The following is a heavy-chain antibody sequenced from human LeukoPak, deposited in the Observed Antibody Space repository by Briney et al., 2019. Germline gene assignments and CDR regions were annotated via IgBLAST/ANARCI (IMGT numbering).Heavy chain of an antibody. D-gene: IGHD6-19*01. CDR3: ARYSSGWYKY. V-gene: IGHV4-38-2*02. CDR2: IHHSGST. CDR1: GYFISSGYY. Sequence: SETLSLTCTVSGYFISSGYYWGWIRQPPGKGLQWIGSIHHSGSTNYNPSLKSRVTISVDTSKNQFSLKLSSVTAADTAVYYCARYSSGWYKYWGQGTLVTVSS. J-gene: IGHJ4*02.